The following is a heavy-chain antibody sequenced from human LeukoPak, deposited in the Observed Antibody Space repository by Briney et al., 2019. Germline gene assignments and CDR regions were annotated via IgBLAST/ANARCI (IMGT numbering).Heavy chain of an antibody. D-gene: IGHD1-26*01. J-gene: IGHJ4*02. CDR3: TTDRGRTELPLFGY. CDR1: GXTFSNAW. Sequence: GGSLRLSCAASGXTFSNAWMSWVRQAPGKGLEWVGRIKRKTDGGTTDYPAPVKGRFTISRDDSKNTLYQQMNSLKIEDTAVYYCTTDRGRTELPLFGYWGQGTLVTVSS. V-gene: IGHV3-15*01. CDR2: IKRKTDGGTT.